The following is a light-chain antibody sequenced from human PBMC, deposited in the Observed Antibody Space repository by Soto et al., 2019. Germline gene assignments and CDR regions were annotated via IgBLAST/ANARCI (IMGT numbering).Light chain of an antibody. CDR1: QSVSSY. Sequence: EIVLTQSPATLSLFPGERATLSCRASQSVSSYLAWYQQRPGQAPRLLIYDASNRATGIPARFSGSGSGTDFTLPISSLEPEDFAVYYCQQRTNWRRTFGGGTKVEIK. CDR2: DAS. V-gene: IGKV3-11*01. CDR3: QQRTNWRRT. J-gene: IGKJ4*01.